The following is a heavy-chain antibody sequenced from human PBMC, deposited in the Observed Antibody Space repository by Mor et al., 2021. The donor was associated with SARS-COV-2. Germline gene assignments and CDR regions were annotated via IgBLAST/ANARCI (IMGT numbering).Heavy chain of an antibody. J-gene: IGHJ4*02. V-gene: IGHV3-30*02. Sequence: VKGRFTISRDKSANTVYLQMTGLRVEDTALYYCAKDARNGYRYFDAWGQGTLVTVSS. CDR3: AKDARNGYRYFDA. D-gene: IGHD5-12*01.